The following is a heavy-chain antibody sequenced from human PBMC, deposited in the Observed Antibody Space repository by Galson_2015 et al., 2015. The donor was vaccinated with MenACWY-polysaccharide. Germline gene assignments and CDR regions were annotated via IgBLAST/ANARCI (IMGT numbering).Heavy chain of an antibody. D-gene: IGHD2-15*01. Sequence: FLRLSCAASGFTFTNYAMNWVRQAPGKGLEWVSSIGGSGTTYYADSVKGRFTISRGNSKNMVYPQMNSLRAEDTAIYYCAKANSGGICTSGWACWFDPWGQGSLVIVSS. CDR3: AKANSGGICTSGWACWFDP. CDR1: GFTFTNYA. CDR2: IGGSGTT. J-gene: IGHJ5*02. V-gene: IGHV3-23*01.